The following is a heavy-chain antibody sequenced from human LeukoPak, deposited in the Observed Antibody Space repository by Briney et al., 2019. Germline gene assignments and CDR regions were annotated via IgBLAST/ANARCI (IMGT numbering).Heavy chain of an antibody. CDR3: ARGIVRFLEWLPDAFDI. CDR2: ISAYNGNT. J-gene: IGHJ3*02. Sequence: ASVKVSCKASGYTFTSYGISWVRQAPGQGLERMGWISAYNGNTNYAQKLQGRVTMTTDTSTSTAYMELRSLRSDDTAVYYCARGIVRFLEWLPDAFDIWGQGTMVTVSS. CDR1: GYTFTSYG. V-gene: IGHV1-18*01. D-gene: IGHD3-3*01.